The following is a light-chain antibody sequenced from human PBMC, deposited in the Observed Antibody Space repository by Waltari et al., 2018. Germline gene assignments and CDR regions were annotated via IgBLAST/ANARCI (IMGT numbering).Light chain of an antibody. CDR3: QQYYSTPPT. CDR2: WAS. Sequence: DIVMTQSPDSLAVSLCERATINCKSNQSVLYSSNNKNYLAWYQQKPGQPPKLLIYWASTRESGVPDRFSGSGSGTDFTLTISSLQAEDVAVYYCQQYYSTPPTFGQGTKVEIK. CDR1: QSVLYSSNNKNY. V-gene: IGKV4-1*01. J-gene: IGKJ1*01.